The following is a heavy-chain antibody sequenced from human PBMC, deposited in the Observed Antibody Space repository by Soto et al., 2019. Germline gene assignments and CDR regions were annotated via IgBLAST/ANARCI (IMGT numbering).Heavy chain of an antibody. CDR3: GRLIGNSLLDS. D-gene: IGHD2-21*01. CDR2: TYYRSNWYT. J-gene: IGHJ4*02. CDR1: GDSVSTNSST. V-gene: IGHV6-1*01. Sequence: PSQTLSLTCAISGDSVSTNSSTWDWIRQSPSRGLEWLGRTYYRSNWYTDYAVSVKGRITISPDTSNNQLSLQLNSVTPDDTAVYFCGRLIGNSLLDSSGQGTLVSVSS.